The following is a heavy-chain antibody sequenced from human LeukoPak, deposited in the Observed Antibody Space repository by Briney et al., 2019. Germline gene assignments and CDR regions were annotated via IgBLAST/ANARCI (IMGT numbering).Heavy chain of an antibody. J-gene: IGHJ3*02. Sequence: HPGGSLRLSCAASGFTFSSYAMSWVRQAPGKGLEWVSAISGSGGSTYYADSVKGRFTISRDNAKNTLYLQMNKLRAEDTAVYYCASFRYSGSSRAFDIWGQGTMVTVSS. CDR2: ISGSGGST. D-gene: IGHD1-26*01. V-gene: IGHV3-23*01. CDR1: GFTFSSYA. CDR3: ASFRYSGSSRAFDI.